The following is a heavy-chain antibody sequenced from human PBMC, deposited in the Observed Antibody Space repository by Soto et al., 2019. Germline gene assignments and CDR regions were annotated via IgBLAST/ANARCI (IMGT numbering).Heavy chain of an antibody. CDR1: GFTFSSYG. V-gene: IGHV3-33*01. Sequence: QVQLVESEGGVVQPGRSLRLSCAASGFTFSSYGMHWVSQAPGKGLEWVAVIWYDGSNKYYADSVKGRFTISRDNSKNTLYLQMNSLRAEDSAVYYCARDGTNEDIVVVVAAPDYWGQGTLVTVSS. J-gene: IGHJ4*02. CDR2: IWYDGSNK. CDR3: ARDGTNEDIVVVVAAPDY. D-gene: IGHD2-15*01.